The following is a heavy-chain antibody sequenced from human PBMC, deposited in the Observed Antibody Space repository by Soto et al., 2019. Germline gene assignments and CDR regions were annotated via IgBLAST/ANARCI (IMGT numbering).Heavy chain of an antibody. Sequence: GGSLRLSCAASGFTFSTYGMRWVRQAPGKGLEWVAVISYDGYLKYYVDAVKGRFTVARDNSKNTLFLEMNSLRVEDTAVYFCAKDFKVSGSHYGTLNYYYGMDVWGQGTTVSVSS. V-gene: IGHV3-30*18. CDR2: ISYDGYLK. J-gene: IGHJ6*02. D-gene: IGHD3-10*01. CDR3: AKDFKVSGSHYGTLNYYYGMDV. CDR1: GFTFSTYG.